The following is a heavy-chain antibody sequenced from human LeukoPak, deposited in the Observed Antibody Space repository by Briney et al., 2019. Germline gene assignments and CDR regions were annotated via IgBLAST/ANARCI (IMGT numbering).Heavy chain of an antibody. CDR3: APRGDYGSGDY. Sequence: GGSLRLSCAASGFTISNYWMHWVRQAPGKGLEWVSAISGSGGSTYYADSVKGRFTISRDNSKNTLYLQMNSLGAEDTAVYYCAPRGDYGSGDYWGQGTLVTVSS. V-gene: IGHV3-23*01. CDR2: ISGSGGST. J-gene: IGHJ4*02. CDR1: GFTISNYW. D-gene: IGHD3-10*01.